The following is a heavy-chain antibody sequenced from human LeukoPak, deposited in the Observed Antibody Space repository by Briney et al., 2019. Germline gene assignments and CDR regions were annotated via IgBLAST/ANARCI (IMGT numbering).Heavy chain of an antibody. D-gene: IGHD3-22*01. V-gene: IGHV4-4*02. CDR3: ARNQYYYDSSGYGNYFDY. CDR2: IYHSGST. CDR1: GGSISSSNW. Sequence: PSGTLSLTCAVSGGSISSSNWWSWVRQPPGKGLEWIGEIYHSGSTNYNPSLKSRVTISVDKSKNQFSLKLSSVTAADTAVYYCARNQYYYDSSGYGNYFDYWGQGTLVTVSS. J-gene: IGHJ4*02.